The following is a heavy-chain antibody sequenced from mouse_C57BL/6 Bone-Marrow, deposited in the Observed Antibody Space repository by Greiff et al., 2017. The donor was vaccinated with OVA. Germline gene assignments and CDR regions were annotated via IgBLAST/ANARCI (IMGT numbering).Heavy chain of an antibody. CDR3: ARYDGPFAY. CDR1: GFTFSDYG. J-gene: IGHJ3*01. CDR2: ISSGSSTI. D-gene: IGHD1-1*01. V-gene: IGHV5-17*01. Sequence: EVKLMESGGGLVKPGGSLKLSCAASGFTFSDYGMHWVRQAPEKGLEWVAYISSGSSTIYYADTVKGRFTISRDNAKNTLFLQMTGLRSEDTAMYYCARYDGPFAYWGQGTLVTVSA.